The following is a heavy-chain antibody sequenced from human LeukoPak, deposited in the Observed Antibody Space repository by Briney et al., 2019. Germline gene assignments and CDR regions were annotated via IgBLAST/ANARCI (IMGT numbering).Heavy chain of an antibody. CDR3: SLAGTTDLGDY. CDR1: GGSFSGYY. J-gene: IGHJ4*02. CDR2: INHSGST. Sequence: PSETLSLTCAVYGGSFSGYYWSWIRQPPGKGLEWIGEINHSGSTNYNPPLKSRVTISVDTSKNQFSLKLSSVTAADTAVYYCSLAGTTDLGDYWGQGTLVTVSS. D-gene: IGHD6-13*01. V-gene: IGHV4-34*01.